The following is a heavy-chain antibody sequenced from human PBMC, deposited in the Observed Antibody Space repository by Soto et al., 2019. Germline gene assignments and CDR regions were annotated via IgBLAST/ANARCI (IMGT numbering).Heavy chain of an antibody. J-gene: IGHJ4*02. D-gene: IGHD3-10*01. CDR3: AREVQVHTPAFVY. CDR2: ISPMFGAA. Sequence: QVQLVQSGAEMKKPGSSVKVSCQSSGGTFNTYAMNWVRQAPGQGPEWMGDISPMFGAANYAPKVQGRVTITADESTGTSYMQLSSLTSEDTALYFCAREVQVHTPAFVYRGQGTLVTVSS. V-gene: IGHV1-69*19. CDR1: GGTFNTYA.